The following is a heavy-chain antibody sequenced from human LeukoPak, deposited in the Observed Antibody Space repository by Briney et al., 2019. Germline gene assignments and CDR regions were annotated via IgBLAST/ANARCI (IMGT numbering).Heavy chain of an antibody. CDR2: INHSGST. Sequence: PSETLSLTCAVYGGSFSGYYWCWIRQPPGKGLEWIGEINHSGSTNYNPSLKSRVTISVDTSKNQFSLKLSSVTAADTAVYYCARVGPYYDSSGYQDYWGQGTLVTVSS. V-gene: IGHV4-34*01. J-gene: IGHJ4*02. D-gene: IGHD3-22*01. CDR3: ARVGPYYDSSGYQDY. CDR1: GGSFSGYY.